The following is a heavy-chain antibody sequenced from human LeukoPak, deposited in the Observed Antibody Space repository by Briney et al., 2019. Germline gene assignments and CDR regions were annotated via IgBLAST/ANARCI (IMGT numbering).Heavy chain of an antibody. J-gene: IGHJ6*03. CDR2: ISGSGGST. CDR1: GFTFSSYA. V-gene: IGHV3-23*01. Sequence: GGSLRLSCAASGFTFSSYAMSWVRQAPGKGLEWVSAISGSGGSTYYADSVKGRFTVSRDNSKNTLYLQMNSLRAEDTAVYYCAKVERPLVGGPYYYCMDVWGKGTTVTVSS. CDR3: AKVERPLVGGPYYYCMDV. D-gene: IGHD2-2*01.